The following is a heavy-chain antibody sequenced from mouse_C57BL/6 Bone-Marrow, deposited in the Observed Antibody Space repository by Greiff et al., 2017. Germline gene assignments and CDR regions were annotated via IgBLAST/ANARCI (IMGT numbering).Heavy chain of an antibody. J-gene: IGHJ3*01. D-gene: IGHD1-1*01. V-gene: IGHV8-12*01. CDR2: IYWDDDK. CDR1: GFSLSTSGMG. Sequence: HVTLKESGPGILQSSQTLSLTCSFSGFSLSTSGMGVSWIRQPSGKGLEWLAHIYWDDDKRYNPSLKSRLTISKDTSRNQVFLKITSVDTADTATYYCARSGITTVVGAYWGQGTLVTVSA. CDR3: ARSGITTVVGAY.